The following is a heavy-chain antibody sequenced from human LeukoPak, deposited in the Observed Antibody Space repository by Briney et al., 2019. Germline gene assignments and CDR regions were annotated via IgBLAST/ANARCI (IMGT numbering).Heavy chain of an antibody. Sequence: GESLKISCNGSGYSFSNYWIGWVRQMPGRGLEWMGFVYPGDSDARYNPSFQGQVTISADKSITTVYLQWSSLKASDTAMYYCARQGFSARQMNWFDPWGQGTLVTVSS. D-gene: IGHD6-6*01. CDR1: GYSFSNYW. CDR3: ARQGFSARQMNWFDP. V-gene: IGHV5-51*01. J-gene: IGHJ5*02. CDR2: VYPGDSDA.